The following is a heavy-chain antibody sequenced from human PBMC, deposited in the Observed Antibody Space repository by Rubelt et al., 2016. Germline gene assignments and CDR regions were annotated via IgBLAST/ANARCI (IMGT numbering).Heavy chain of an antibody. CDR2: IYYDGSNK. Sequence: RNYGMHWVRQAPGKGLEWVALIYYDGSNKFYADSVKGRFTISRDNSKNTLYLQMNSLRAEDTAVYFCARNGGDSWGQGTLVTVSS. J-gene: IGHJ4*02. CDR1: RNYG. V-gene: IGHV3-33*01. CDR3: ARNGGDS.